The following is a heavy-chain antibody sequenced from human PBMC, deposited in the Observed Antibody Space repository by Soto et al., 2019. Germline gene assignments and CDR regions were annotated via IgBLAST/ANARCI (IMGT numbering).Heavy chain of an antibody. D-gene: IGHD6-19*01. J-gene: IGHJ2*01. CDR3: ARLKGSGWYNWYFDL. V-gene: IGHV4-59*01. CDR2: IYYSGST. Sequence: PPETLSLTCTVSGGSISSYYWSWIRQPPGKGLEWIGYIYYSGSTNYNPSLKSRVTISVDTSKNQFSLKLSSVTAADTAVYYCARLKGSGWYNWYFDLWGRGTLVTVSS. CDR1: GGSISSYY.